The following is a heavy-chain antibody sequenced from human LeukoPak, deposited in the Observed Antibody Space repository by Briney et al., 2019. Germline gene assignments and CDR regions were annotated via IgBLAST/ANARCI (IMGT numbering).Heavy chain of an antibody. CDR2: ISSSSTSI. CDR3: ARVPNIVGGSGMDV. V-gene: IGHV3-21*01. Sequence: GGSLRLSCAASGFTFSSYSMNWVRQALGKGLGWVSSISSSSTSIYYADSVKGRFTISRDNAKNSLYLQMNSLRAEDTAVYYCARVPNIVGGSGMDVWGKGTTVTVSS. J-gene: IGHJ6*04. D-gene: IGHD2-15*01. CDR1: GFTFSSYS.